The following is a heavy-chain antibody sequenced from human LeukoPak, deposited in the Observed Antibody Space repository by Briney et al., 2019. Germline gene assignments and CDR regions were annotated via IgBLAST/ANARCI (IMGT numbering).Heavy chain of an antibody. V-gene: IGHV3-23*01. CDR1: GFTFSNYA. D-gene: IGHD3-16*01. CDR3: AKGRGSPYYFDY. CDR2: TTGSGSST. J-gene: IGHJ4*02. Sequence: GGSLRLSCAASGFTFSNYAMSWVHQAPGKGLEWVSATTGSGSSTSLADSVRGRFTIPRDNSKNTLYLQMNSLRAEDTAVYYCAKGRGSPYYFDYWGQGTLVTVSS.